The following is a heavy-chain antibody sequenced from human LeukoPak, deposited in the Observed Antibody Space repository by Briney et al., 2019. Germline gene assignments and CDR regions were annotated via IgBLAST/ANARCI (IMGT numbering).Heavy chain of an antibody. CDR1: GFTFSGSA. Sequence: PGGSLRLSCATSGFTFSGSAIHWVRQASGKGLEWVGRIRSKTNNYATAYGASVKGRFTISRDDSKNTAYLQMNSLKTEDTAVYYCTRLYYYDNSGYFSWFDPWGQGTLVTVSS. CDR2: IRSKTNNYAT. J-gene: IGHJ5*02. D-gene: IGHD3-22*01. CDR3: TRLYYYDNSGYFSWFDP. V-gene: IGHV3-73*01.